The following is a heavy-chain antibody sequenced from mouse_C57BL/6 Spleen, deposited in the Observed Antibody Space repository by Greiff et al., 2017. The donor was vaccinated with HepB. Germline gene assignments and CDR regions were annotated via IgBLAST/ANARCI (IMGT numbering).Heavy chain of an antibody. CDR3: ARTYYSNYGGYFDV. CDR2: ISNGGGST. V-gene: IGHV5-12*01. D-gene: IGHD2-5*01. J-gene: IGHJ1*03. Sequence: EVKVVESGGGLVQPGGSLKLSCAASGFTFSDYYMYWVRQTPEKRLEWVAYISNGGGSTYYPDTVKGRFTISRDNAKNTLYLQMSRLRSEDTAMYYCARTYYSNYGGYFDVWGTGTTVTVSS. CDR1: GFTFSDYY.